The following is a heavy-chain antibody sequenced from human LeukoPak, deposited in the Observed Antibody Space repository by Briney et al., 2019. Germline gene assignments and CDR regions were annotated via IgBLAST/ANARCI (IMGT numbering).Heavy chain of an antibody. CDR3: AKDDAWLQYGN. Sequence: GGSLRLSCAASGLTFNTYWMNWVRQAPGKGLEWVSGISPNGVITYYADSVKGRFTISRDNSKGTVYLQMNSLRPEDTAVYYCAKDDAWLQYGNWGRGTLVTVSS. V-gene: IGHV3-23*01. CDR2: ISPNGVIT. J-gene: IGHJ4*02. CDR1: GLTFNTYW. D-gene: IGHD5-24*01.